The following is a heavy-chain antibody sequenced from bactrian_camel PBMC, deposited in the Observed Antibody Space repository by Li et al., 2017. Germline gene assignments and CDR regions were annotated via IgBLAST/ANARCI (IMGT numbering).Heavy chain of an antibody. CDR2: LGDDGST. CDR3: AASRWVTWARELLASDFHF. CDR1: GDHRM. D-gene: IGHD3*01. V-gene: IGHV3S55*01. J-gene: IGHJ6*01. Sequence: HVQLVESGGDSVQAGGSLRLSCVVSGDHRMVAWFRTAPGTTREGVAGLGDDGSTSYAEFAEGRFTISKDSKNTFYLQMNQLKPEDSAMYYCAASRWVTWARELLASDFHFWGQGTQVTVS.